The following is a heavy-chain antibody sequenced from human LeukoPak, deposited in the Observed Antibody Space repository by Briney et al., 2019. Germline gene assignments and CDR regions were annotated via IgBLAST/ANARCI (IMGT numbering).Heavy chain of an antibody. D-gene: IGHD6-13*01. CDR2: INHSGST. Sequence: SEALSLTCGVHGGSFNDYSWTWIRQSPGKGLEWIGEINHSGSTSYNPSLKSRFTMSVDASKNQFSLRLSSVTAADTAVYYCARLGLYTSSWHRYYYFDYWGQGTLVTVSS. J-gene: IGHJ4*02. CDR1: GGSFNDYS. CDR3: ARLGLYTSSWHRYYYFDY. V-gene: IGHV4-34*01.